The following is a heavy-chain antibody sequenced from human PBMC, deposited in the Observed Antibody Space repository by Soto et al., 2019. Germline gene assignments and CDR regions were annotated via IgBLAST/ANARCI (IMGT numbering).Heavy chain of an antibody. V-gene: IGHV3-23*01. CDR3: AKGEYRSFDWSYGMDV. D-gene: IGHD3-9*01. CDR1: GFTFSSYA. CDR2: ISGSGGST. J-gene: IGHJ6*02. Sequence: PGGSLRLSCAASGFTFSSYAMSWVREAPGKGLEWVSAISGSGGSTYYADSVKGRFTISRDNSKNTLYLQMNSLRAEDTAVYYCAKGEYRSFDWSYGMDVWGQGTTVTVSS.